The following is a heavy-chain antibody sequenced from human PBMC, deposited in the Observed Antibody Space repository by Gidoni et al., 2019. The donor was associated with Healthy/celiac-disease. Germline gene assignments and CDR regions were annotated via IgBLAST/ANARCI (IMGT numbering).Heavy chain of an antibody. CDR2: ISGSGGST. CDR1: GITFSSYA. D-gene: IGHD4-17*01. J-gene: IGHJ3*02. V-gene: IGHV3-23*01. Sequence: EVQLLESGGGLVQPGGSLRLSCAGSGITFSSYALSWVRQAPGKGLEWVSAISGSGGSTYYADSVKGRFTISRDNSKNTLYLQMNSLRAEDTALYYCNDYGDYGGAFDIWGQGTMVTVSS. CDR3: NDYGDYGGAFDI.